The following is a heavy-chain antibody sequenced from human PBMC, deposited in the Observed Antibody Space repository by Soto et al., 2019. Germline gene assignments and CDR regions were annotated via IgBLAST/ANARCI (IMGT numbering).Heavy chain of an antibody. V-gene: IGHV1-18*04. CDR3: ARDTPELLWFGELSPWFDF. Sequence: ASVKVSCKASGYTFTSYGISWVRQAPGQGLEWMGWISAYNGNTNYAQKLQGRVTMTTDTSTSTAYMELRSLRSDDTAVYYCARDTPELLWFGELSPWFDFWGQGTLVTVSS. CDR2: ISAYNGNT. J-gene: IGHJ5*01. CDR1: GYTFTSYG. D-gene: IGHD3-10*01.